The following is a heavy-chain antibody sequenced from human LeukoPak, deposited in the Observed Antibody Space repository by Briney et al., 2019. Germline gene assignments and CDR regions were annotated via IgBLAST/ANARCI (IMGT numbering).Heavy chain of an antibody. CDR2: ISYDGSNK. J-gene: IGHJ4*02. CDR1: GVTSSSYA. CDR3: AKDQGGYCSSPDY. V-gene: IGHV3-30-3*01. Sequence: PGGSLRLSCAASGVTSSSYAMHWVRQAPGKGLEWVAVISYDGSNKYYADSVKGRFTISRDNSKNTLYLQMNSLRAEDTAVYYCAKDQGGYCSSPDYWGQGTLVTVSS. D-gene: IGHD2-2*01.